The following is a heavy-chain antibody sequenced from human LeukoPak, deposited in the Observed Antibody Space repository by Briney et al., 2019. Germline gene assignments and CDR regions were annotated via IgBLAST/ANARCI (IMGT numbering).Heavy chain of an antibody. CDR1: GFNFGNYG. V-gene: IGHV3-48*04. CDR2: ISSSGSTI. J-gene: IGHJ6*04. D-gene: IGHD3-10*02. CDR3: AELGITMIGGV. Sequence: GTLRLSCAASGFNFGNYGMNWVRQAPGKGLEWVSYISSSGSTIYYADSVKGRFTISRDNAKNSLYLQMNSLRAEDTAVYYCAELGITMIGGVWGKGTTVTISS.